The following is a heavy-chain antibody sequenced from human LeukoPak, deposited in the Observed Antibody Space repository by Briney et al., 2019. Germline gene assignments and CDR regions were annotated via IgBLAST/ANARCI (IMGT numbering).Heavy chain of an antibody. CDR3: ARISPHYYDSSGYYWFDP. J-gene: IGHJ5*02. V-gene: IGHV3-20*04. CDR1: GFTFSAFW. D-gene: IGHD3-22*01. CDR2: INWNGGST. Sequence: GGSLRLSCAASGFTFSAFWMHWVRQAPGKGLEWVSGINWNGGSTGYADSVKGRFTISRDNAKNSLYLQMNSLRAEDTALYYCARISPHYYDSSGYYWFDPWGQGTLVTVSS.